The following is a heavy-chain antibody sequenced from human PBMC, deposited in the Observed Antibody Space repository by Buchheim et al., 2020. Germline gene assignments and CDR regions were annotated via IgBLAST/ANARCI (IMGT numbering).Heavy chain of an antibody. Sequence: QVQLQESGPGLVKPSQTLSLTCTVSGGSISSGDYYWSWIRQPPGKGLEWIAYIYHSGSIYYNPSLMSRVIMSVDKSKNQFSLQLNSVTATDTAVYYCARVHSDYHWYFDLWGRGTL. J-gene: IGHJ2*01. D-gene: IGHD4-11*01. CDR2: IYHSGSI. CDR3: ARVHSDYHWYFDL. CDR1: GGSISSGDYY. V-gene: IGHV4-30-4*01.